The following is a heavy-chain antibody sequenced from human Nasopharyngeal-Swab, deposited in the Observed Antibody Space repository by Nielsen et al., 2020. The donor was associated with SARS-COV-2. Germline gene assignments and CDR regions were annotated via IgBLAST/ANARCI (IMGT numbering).Heavy chain of an antibody. J-gene: IGHJ4*02. Sequence: SETLSLTCAVYGGSFSGYYWGWIRQPPGKGLEWIGEINHSGSTNYNPSLKSRVTISVDTSKNQFSLKLSSVTAADTAVYYCARVYDFWSGYDYWGQGTLVTVSS. CDR1: GGSFSGYY. CDR3: ARVYDFWSGYDY. CDR2: INHSGST. V-gene: IGHV4-34*01. D-gene: IGHD3-3*01.